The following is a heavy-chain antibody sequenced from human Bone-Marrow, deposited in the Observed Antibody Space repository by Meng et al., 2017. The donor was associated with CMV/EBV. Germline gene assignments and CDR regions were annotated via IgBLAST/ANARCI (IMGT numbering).Heavy chain of an antibody. CDR3: TVYYYDRSGYINFDY. D-gene: IGHD3-22*01. CDR2: VRSKPHSYAT. CDR1: FHFSEFA. V-gene: IGHV3-73*01. Sequence: FHFSEFAIHWVRQAPGKGLEWVGRVRSKPHSYATAYAASVKGRFTISRDDSKDTAYLQMNSLKTEDTAVYYCTVYYYDRSGYINFDYWGQRTLVTVSS. J-gene: IGHJ4*02.